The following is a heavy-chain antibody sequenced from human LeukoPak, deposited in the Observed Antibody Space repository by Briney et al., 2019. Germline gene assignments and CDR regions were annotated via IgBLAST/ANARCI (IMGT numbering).Heavy chain of an antibody. CDR1: GYTFTSYG. Sequence: ASVKVSCKASGYTFTSYGISWVRQAPGQGLEWMGWISAYNGNTNYAQKLQGRVTMTTDTSTSTAYMELRSLRSDDTAVYYCARAGLWEQQLVPVVYDYWGQGTLVTVSS. CDR2: ISAYNGNT. D-gene: IGHD6-13*01. J-gene: IGHJ4*02. CDR3: ARAGLWEQQLVPVVYDY. V-gene: IGHV1-18*01.